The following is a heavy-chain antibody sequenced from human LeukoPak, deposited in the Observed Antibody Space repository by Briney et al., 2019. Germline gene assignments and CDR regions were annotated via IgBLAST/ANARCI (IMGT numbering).Heavy chain of an antibody. D-gene: IGHD6-19*01. CDR2: INPNSGGT. V-gene: IGHV1-2*02. CDR1: GYTFTGYY. J-gene: IGHJ5*02. CDR3: ARDGAAVAGPFGWFDP. Sequence: GASVKVSCKASGYTFTGYYMHWVRQAPGQGLEWMGWINPNSGGTNYAQKFQGRVTMTRDTSISTAYMELSRLRSDDTAVYYCARDGAAVAGPFGWFDPWGQGTLVTVSS.